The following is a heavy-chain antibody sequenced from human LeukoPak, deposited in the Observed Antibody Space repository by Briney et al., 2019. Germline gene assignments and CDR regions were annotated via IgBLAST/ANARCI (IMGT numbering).Heavy chain of an antibody. CDR3: ARDHEERGPYLDL. D-gene: IGHD3-10*01. J-gene: IGHJ4*02. V-gene: IGHV1-69-2*01. CDR1: GYPFTDYY. Sequence: TVKISCKSFGYPFTDYYIHWLQHSPGKSLEWILRIDPLDGDTTYAETFLCRVTFTADTSTSTIYMELNSLTFADRAVYYCARDHEERGPYLDLWGQGTQVFVSS. CDR2: IDPLDGDT.